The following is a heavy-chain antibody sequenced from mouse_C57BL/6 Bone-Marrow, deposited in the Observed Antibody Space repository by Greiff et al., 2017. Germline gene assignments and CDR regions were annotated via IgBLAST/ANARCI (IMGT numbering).Heavy chain of an antibody. CDR3: ASWDALYYAMDY. Sequence: VQRVESGAELARPGASVKMSCKASGYTFTSYTMHWVKQRPGQGLEWIGYINPSSGYTKYNQKFKDKATLTAAKSSSTAYMQLSSLTSEDSAVYYCASWDALYYAMDYWGQGTSVTVSS. V-gene: IGHV1-4*01. CDR1: GYTFTSYT. J-gene: IGHJ4*01. D-gene: IGHD4-1*01. CDR2: INPSSGYT.